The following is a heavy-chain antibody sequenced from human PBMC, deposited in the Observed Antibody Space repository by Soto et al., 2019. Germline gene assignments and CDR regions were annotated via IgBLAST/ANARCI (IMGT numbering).Heavy chain of an antibody. J-gene: IGHJ6*03. CDR2: INYSGST. CDR1: GGSFSGYY. D-gene: IGHD3-10*01. Sequence: PSETLSLTCAVYGGSFSGYYWSWIRQPPGKGLEWIGEINYSGSTNYNPSLKSRVTISVDTSKNQFSLKLSSVTAADTAVYYCARLIWFGELLHYMDVWGKGTTVTVSS. CDR3: ARLIWFGELLHYMDV. V-gene: IGHV4-34*01.